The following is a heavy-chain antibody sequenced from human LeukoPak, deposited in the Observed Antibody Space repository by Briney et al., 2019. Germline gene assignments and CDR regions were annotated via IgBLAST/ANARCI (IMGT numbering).Heavy chain of an antibody. Sequence: PSEPLSLTCTVSGGSISSYYWSWIRKPPGAGLEWIGYVYYSGSTNYNPSRMSRVTKSVNTSKNQFSLNLSSVTAADTAGYYCARGGSSSSLNHFDYWGQGTLVTVSS. CDR3: ARGGSSSSLNHFDY. V-gene: IGHV4-59*01. CDR2: VYYSGST. D-gene: IGHD6-13*01. J-gene: IGHJ4*02. CDR1: GGSISSYY.